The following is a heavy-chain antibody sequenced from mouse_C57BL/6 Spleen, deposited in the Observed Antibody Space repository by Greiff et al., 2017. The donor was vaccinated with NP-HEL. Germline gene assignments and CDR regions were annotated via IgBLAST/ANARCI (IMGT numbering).Heavy chain of an antibody. CDR2: ISYDGSN. D-gene: IGHD4-1*01. V-gene: IGHV3-6*01. J-gene: IGHJ3*01. CDR1: GYSITSGYY. Sequence: DVKLQESGPGLVKPSQSLSLTCSVTGYSITSGYYWNWIRQFPGNKLEWMGYISYDGSNNYNPSLKNRISITRDTSKNQFFLKLNSVTTEDTATYYCARDHRNWSWFAYWGQGTLVTVSA. CDR3: ARDHRNWSWFAY.